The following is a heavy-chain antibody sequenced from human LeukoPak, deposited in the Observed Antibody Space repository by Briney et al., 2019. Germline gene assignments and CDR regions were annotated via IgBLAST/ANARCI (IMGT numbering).Heavy chain of an antibody. CDR3: ARGSADGGNYLGYFYYYYMDV. CDR1: GGSISSGDYY. J-gene: IGHJ6*03. Sequence: PSETLSLTCTVSGGSISSGDYYWSWIRQPPGKGLEWIGYIYYSGSTYYNPSLKSRVTISADTSKNHFSLRLSSVTAADTAVYYCARGSADGGNYLGYFYYYYMDVWGKGTTVTVSS. D-gene: IGHD1-26*01. CDR2: IYYSGST. V-gene: IGHV4-30-4*01.